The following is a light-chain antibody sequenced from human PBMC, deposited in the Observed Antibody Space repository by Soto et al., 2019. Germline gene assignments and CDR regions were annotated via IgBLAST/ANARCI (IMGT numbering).Light chain of an antibody. CDR3: AAWDDSLSGRV. CDR2: RNN. V-gene: IGLV1-47*01. J-gene: IGLJ1*01. CDR1: SSNIGSNY. Sequence: QSVLTQPPSASGTPGQRVTISCSGSSSNIGSNYVYWYQQLPGTAPKLLIYRNNQRPSGVPDRFSGSKSGTSASLAISGLRSEDDAEYYCAAWDDSLSGRVFGTGTKVTVL.